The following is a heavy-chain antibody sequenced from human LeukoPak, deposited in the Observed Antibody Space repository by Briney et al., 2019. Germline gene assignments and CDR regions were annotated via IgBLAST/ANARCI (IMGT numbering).Heavy chain of an antibody. CDR3: ARMYSSSWYYVY. J-gene: IGHJ4*02. D-gene: IGHD6-13*01. Sequence: SVKVSCKASGGTFSSYAISWVRQAPGQGLEWMGRIIPILGIANYAQKFQGRVTITADKSTSTAYMELSSLRSEDTAVYYCARMYSSSWYYVYWGQGTPVTVSS. CDR2: IIPILGIA. V-gene: IGHV1-69*04. CDR1: GGTFSSYA.